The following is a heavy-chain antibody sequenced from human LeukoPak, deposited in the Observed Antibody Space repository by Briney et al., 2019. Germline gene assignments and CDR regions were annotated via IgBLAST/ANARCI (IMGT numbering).Heavy chain of an antibody. CDR2: IYYSGST. J-gene: IGHJ4*02. V-gene: IGHV4-59*11. Sequence: SETLSLTCTVSGGSISSHYWSWIRQPPGKGLEWIGYIYYSGSTNYNPSLKSRVTISVDTSKNQFSLKLSSVTAADTAVYYCAREAYCGGDCSPHFDYWGQGTLVTVSS. D-gene: IGHD2-21*02. CDR1: GGSISSHY. CDR3: AREAYCGGDCSPHFDY.